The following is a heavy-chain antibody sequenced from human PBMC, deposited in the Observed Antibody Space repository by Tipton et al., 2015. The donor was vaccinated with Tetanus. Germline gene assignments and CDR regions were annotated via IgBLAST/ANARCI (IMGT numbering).Heavy chain of an antibody. CDR1: GGSSSNSNW. CDR2: ISHSGST. CDR3: ARGFWFDP. Sequence: TLSLTCAVSGGSSSNSNWWSWVRQPPGKGLEWIGQISHSGSTNYNPSLKSRVTISVDNSKNQFSLNLSSVTAADTAVYYCARGFWFDPWGQGTLVTVSS. J-gene: IGHJ5*02. V-gene: IGHV4-4*02.